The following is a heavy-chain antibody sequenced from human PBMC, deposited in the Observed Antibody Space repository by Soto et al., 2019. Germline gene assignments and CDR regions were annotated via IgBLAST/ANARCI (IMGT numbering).Heavy chain of an antibody. J-gene: IGHJ4*02. CDR1: GYTFTVYY. CDR3: ARDLAKGGGSAGFDY. CDR2: INPKRGGT. D-gene: IGHD1-26*01. Sequence: QVQLVQSGAEGKKPGASVNVSCKASGYTFTVYYMHWVRQAPGQGPEWMGWINPKRGGTMDPQKCQGRVPKAWNTANKTAYMALTRLRSDDTAVYYCARDLAKGGGSAGFDYWGQGTLVTVSS. V-gene: IGHV1-2*02.